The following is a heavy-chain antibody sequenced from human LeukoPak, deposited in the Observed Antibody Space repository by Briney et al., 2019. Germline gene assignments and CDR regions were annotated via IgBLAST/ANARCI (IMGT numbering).Heavy chain of an antibody. CDR3: ARGQGATVPQVGKNWFDP. D-gene: IGHD1-26*01. J-gene: IGHJ5*02. Sequence: SETLSLTCAVYVDSFSNYYWNRIRHTPGEGLEWSGEVNESGGTNINPSLRSRVILSVDTSKNQFSLKLISMTAADTAIYYCARGQGATVPQVGKNWFDPWGQGTWVIVSS. CDR1: VDSFSNYY. V-gene: IGHV4-34*01. CDR2: VNESGGT.